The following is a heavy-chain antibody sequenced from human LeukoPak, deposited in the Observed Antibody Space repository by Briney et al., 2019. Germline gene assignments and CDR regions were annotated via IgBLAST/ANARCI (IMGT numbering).Heavy chain of an antibody. D-gene: IGHD3-3*01. CDR2: ISPGGDIT. CDR3: AKPSGITGARPPDY. J-gene: IGHJ4*02. Sequence: GGSLRLSCVASGFTFSRHGLNWVRQAPGKGLEWVSGISPGGDITYYADSVKGRFTISRDNSKNTVYLQMNSLRAEDTAVYYCAKPSGITGARPPDYWGQGTLVTVSS. V-gene: IGHV3-23*01. CDR1: GFTFSRHG.